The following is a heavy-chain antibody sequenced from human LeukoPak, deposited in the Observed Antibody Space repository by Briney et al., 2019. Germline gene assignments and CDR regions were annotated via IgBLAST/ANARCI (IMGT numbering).Heavy chain of an antibody. CDR3: ARPGEVDTAMVPY. D-gene: IGHD5-18*01. CDR1: GYSFSDHW. Sequence: GESLKISCKASGYSFSDHWIGWVRQMPGKGLEWMGIIYPDDSDTRYSPSFQGQVTISADRSISTAYLQWSSLKASDTAMYYCARPGEVDTAMVPYWGQGTLVTVSS. J-gene: IGHJ4*02. CDR2: IYPDDSDT. V-gene: IGHV5-51*01.